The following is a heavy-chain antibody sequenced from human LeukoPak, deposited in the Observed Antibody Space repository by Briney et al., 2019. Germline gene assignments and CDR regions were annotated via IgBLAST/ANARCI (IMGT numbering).Heavy chain of an antibody. V-gene: IGHV1-69*13. CDR2: IIPIFGTA. Sequence: ASVKVSCKASGGTFSSHAISWVRQAPGQGLEWMGGIIPIFGTANYAQKFQGRVTITADESTSTAYTELSSLRSEDTAVYYCARRVGESHAFDIWGQGTMVTVSS. CDR3: ARRVGESHAFDI. D-gene: IGHD3-10*01. CDR1: GGTFSSHA. J-gene: IGHJ3*02.